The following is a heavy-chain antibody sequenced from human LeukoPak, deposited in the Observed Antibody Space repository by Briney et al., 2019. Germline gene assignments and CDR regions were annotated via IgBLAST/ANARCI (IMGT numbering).Heavy chain of an antibody. J-gene: IGHJ4*02. CDR1: TDSISSGSYY. CDR3: VRDYGHFVQGN. Sequence: SETLSLTCTVSTDSISSGSYYWGWVRQSPGQGLEWTGSIVSGGSTYHNPSLKSRITMSIDTSNNQFSLKLSFVTAADTAIYYCVRDYGHFVQGNWGQGTLVTVSS. D-gene: IGHD4-17*01. V-gene: IGHV4-39*02. CDR2: IVSGGST.